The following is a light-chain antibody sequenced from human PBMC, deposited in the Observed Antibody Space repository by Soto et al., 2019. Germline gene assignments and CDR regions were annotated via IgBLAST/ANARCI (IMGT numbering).Light chain of an antibody. V-gene: IGLV1-47*02. J-gene: IGLJ2*01. CDR2: GNN. CDR3: ATWDDSLSNVV. Sequence: QSVLTQPPSASGTPGQRVTISCFGSSANIGNNYVYWYQHLPGTAPKLIIYGNNMRPSGVPDRLSGSKSGTSASLAISVLGSENEADYYCATWDDSLSNVVFGGGTKLTVL. CDR1: SANIGNNY.